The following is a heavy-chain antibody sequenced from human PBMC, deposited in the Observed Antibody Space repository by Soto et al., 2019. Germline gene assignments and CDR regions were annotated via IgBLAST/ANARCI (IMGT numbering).Heavy chain of an antibody. CDR2: INAGNGNT. CDR1: GYTFTSYA. J-gene: IGHJ4*02. CDR3: ASDLPPVDY. V-gene: IGHV1-3*01. Sequence: QVQLVQSGAEVKKPGASVKVSCKASGYTFTSYAMHWVRQAPGQRLEWMGWINAGNGNTKYSQKFPARAPITRDTSASTAYTELSSLRSEDTSVYYCASDLPPVDYWGQGTLVTVSS.